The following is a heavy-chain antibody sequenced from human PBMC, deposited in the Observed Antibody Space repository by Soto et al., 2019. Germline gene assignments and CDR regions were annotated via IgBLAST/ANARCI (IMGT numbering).Heavy chain of an antibody. CDR2: IYYSGST. J-gene: IGHJ5*02. Sequence: SETLSLTCTVSGGSVSSGSYYWSWIRQPPGKGLEWIGYIYYSGSTNYNPSLKSRVTISVDTSKNQFSLKLSSVTAADTAVYYCARTWIQLWSTQFDPWGQGTLVTVSS. V-gene: IGHV4-61*01. CDR3: ARTWIQLWSTQFDP. D-gene: IGHD5-18*01. CDR1: GGSVSSGSYY.